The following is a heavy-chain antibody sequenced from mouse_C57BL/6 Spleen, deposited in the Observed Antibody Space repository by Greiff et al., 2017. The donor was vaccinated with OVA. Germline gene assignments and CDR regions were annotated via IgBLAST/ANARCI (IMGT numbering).Heavy chain of an antibody. J-gene: IGHJ1*03. V-gene: IGHV5-17*01. CDR3: ARRAYYYGSRDWYFDV. CDR1: GFTFSDYG. D-gene: IGHD1-1*01. CDR2: ISSGSSTI. Sequence: DVMLVESGGGLVKPGGSLKLSCAASGFTFSDYGMHWVRQAPEKGLEWVAYISSGSSTIYYADTVKGRFTISRDNAKNTLFLQMTSLRSEDTAMYYCARRAYYYGSRDWYFDVWGTGTTVTVSS.